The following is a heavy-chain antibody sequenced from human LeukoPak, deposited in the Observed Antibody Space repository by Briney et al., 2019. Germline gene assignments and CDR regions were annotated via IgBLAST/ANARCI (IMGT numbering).Heavy chain of an antibody. CDR1: GFTFSSYC. CDR2: IKQDGSEK. D-gene: IGHD3-3*01. J-gene: IGHJ4*02. Sequence: GGSLRLSRAASGFTFSSYCMSWGRQGPRKGLEWVANIKQDGSEKYYVDSAKGRFTISRDNAKNSLYLQMNSLRAEDTAVYYCAKDEGTYYDFWSGYRYWGQGTLVTVSS. V-gene: IGHV3-7*01. CDR3: AKDEGTYYDFWSGYRY.